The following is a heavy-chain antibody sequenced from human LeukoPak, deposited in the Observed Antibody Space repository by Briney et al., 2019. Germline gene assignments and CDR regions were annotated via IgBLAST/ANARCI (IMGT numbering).Heavy chain of an antibody. CDR3: ARRGDCSSTSCSTPPYYYYGMDV. V-gene: IGHV1-69*04. Sequence: GASVKVSCKASRGTFSSYAISGVRQAPGQGLEWMGRIITILGIANYAQKFRGRVTITADKSTSTAYMELSSLRSEHTAVYYCARRGDCSSTSCSTPPYYYYGMDVWGQGTTVTVSS. CDR2: IITILGIA. J-gene: IGHJ6*02. D-gene: IGHD2-2*02. CDR1: RGTFSSYA.